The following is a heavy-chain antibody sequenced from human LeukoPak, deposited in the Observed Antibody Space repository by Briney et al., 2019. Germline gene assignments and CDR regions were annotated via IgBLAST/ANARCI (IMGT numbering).Heavy chain of an antibody. CDR3: AKDWRILTGRNCFDP. Sequence: ASVKVSCKASGYTFTGYYMRRVRQAPGQGLEWMGWVTSYNGDTNYAQKFQGRVTMSTDTSTSTAYMELRSLRFDDTAIYYCAKDWRILTGRNCFDPWGQGTLVTVSS. V-gene: IGHV1-18*04. CDR1: GYTFTGYY. CDR2: VTSYNGDT. J-gene: IGHJ5*02. D-gene: IGHD3-9*01.